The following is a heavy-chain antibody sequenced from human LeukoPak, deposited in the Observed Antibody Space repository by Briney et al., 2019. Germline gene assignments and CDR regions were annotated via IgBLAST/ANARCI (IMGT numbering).Heavy chain of an antibody. Sequence: PGGSLRLSCAASGFTFSSYAMTWVRQAPGKGPEWVSVVSGSGDNTYYADSVKGRFTISRDNSKNTLYLQMNSLRAEDTAVYYCAKDLRTYCSGGSCYLNWFDPWGQGTLVTVSS. CDR1: GFTFSSYA. CDR2: VSGSGDNT. J-gene: IGHJ5*02. V-gene: IGHV3-23*01. D-gene: IGHD2-15*01. CDR3: AKDLRTYCSGGSCYLNWFDP.